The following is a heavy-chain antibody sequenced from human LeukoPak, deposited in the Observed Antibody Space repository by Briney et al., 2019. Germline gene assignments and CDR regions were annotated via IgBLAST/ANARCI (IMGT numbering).Heavy chain of an antibody. CDR2: ISSSGSTI. D-gene: IGHD3-10*01. V-gene: IGHV3-48*03. CDR3: ARAGRLWFGESQRLDV. J-gene: IGHJ6*04. CDR1: GFTFSSYE. Sequence: GGSLRLSCAASGFTFSSYEMNWVRQAPGKGLEWVSYISSSGSTIYYADSVKGRFTISRDNAKNSLYLQMNSLRAEDTAVYYCARAGRLWFGESQRLDVWGKGTTVTISS.